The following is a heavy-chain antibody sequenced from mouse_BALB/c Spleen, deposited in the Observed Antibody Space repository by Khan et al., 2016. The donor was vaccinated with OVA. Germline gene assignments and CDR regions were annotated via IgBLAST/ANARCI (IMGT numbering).Heavy chain of an antibody. CDR1: GFTFSTYG. CDR2: VSTGGSYT. J-gene: IGHJ3*01. CDR3: TRLAYYYGSEGFAY. V-gene: IGHV5-6*01. Sequence: EVELVESGGDLVKPGGSLKLSCAASGFTFSTYGMSWVRQAPDKRLEWVATVSTGGSYTYYPDSVQGRSTISRDNAKNTLYLQRSGLRSEDTARFYCTRLAYYYGSEGFAYGGQGTLVTVAA. D-gene: IGHD1-1*01.